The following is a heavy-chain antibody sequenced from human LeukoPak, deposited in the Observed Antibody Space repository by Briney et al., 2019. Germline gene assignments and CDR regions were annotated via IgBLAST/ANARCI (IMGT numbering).Heavy chain of an antibody. Sequence: PSETLSLTCTVSGGSINSYFWTWIRQPAGKGLEWIGHIYTSGSTNYNPSLNSRVTMSVDTSKNQFSLRLSSVTAADTAVYYCATGDYYGSGSYYSLLYWGQGTLVTVSS. V-gene: IGHV4-4*07. CDR3: ATGDYYGSGSYYSLLY. CDR2: IYTSGST. CDR1: GGSINSYF. D-gene: IGHD3-10*01. J-gene: IGHJ4*02.